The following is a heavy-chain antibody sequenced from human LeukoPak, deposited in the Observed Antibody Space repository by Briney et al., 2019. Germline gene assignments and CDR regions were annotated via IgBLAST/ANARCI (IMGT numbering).Heavy chain of an antibody. CDR3: ARGGGWDAIFRVVQYMDV. J-gene: IGHJ6*03. Sequence: GGSLRLSCAASGFTFSGYWTHWVRQVPEKGLGLVSRIDNAGSGTTYADSVKSRFTLSRDNAKNTQYLQMNNLRAEDTAIYDYARGGGWDAIFRVVQYMDVWGKGTTVTVSS. CDR1: GFTFSGYW. CDR2: IDNAGSGT. D-gene: IGHD3-3*01. V-gene: IGHV3-74*01.